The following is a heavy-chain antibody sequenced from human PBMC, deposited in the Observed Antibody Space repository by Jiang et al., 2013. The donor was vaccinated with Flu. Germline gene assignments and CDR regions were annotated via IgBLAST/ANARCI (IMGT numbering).Heavy chain of an antibody. Sequence: VQLVESGGGLVKPGDSLRLSCAASGFTFSRDTMNWVRQAPGKGLEWVASISRDSKYIYYADSLKGRISISRDNARSSLFLQMYSLRAEDSAVYYCAREKPSKTYVHYFGMDVWGQGTTVTVTS. D-gene: IGHD4-11*01. CDR3: AREKPSKTYVHYFGMDV. J-gene: IGHJ6*02. CDR1: GFTFSRDT. V-gene: IGHV3-21*01. CDR2: ISRDSKYI.